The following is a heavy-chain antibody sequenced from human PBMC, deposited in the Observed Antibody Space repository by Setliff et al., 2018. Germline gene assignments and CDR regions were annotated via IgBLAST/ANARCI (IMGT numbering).Heavy chain of an antibody. D-gene: IGHD3-16*01. CDR3: ARLRGAFDY. J-gene: IGHJ4*02. V-gene: IGHV4-31*03. CDR1: GGSISSGGYY. Sequence: SETLSLTCTVSGGSISSGGYYRSWIRQHPGKGLEWIGYIYYSGSTYYNPSLKSRVTISVDTSKNKFSLKLSSVTAGDTAVYYCARLRGAFDYWGQGTLVTVSS. CDR2: IYYSGST.